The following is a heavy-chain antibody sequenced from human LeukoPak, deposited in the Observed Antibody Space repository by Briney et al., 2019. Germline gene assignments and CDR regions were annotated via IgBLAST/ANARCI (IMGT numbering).Heavy chain of an antibody. J-gene: IGHJ4*02. V-gene: IGHV1-18*01. D-gene: IGHD3-10*01. Sequence: GASVKVSCKASGYTFTSYGISWVRQAPGQGLEWMGWISAYNGNTNYAQKLQGRATMTTDTSTSTAYMELRSLRSDDTAVYYCARDGVSLLWFGEFDYWGQGTLVTVSS. CDR2: ISAYNGNT. CDR3: ARDGVSLLWFGEFDY. CDR1: GYTFTSYG.